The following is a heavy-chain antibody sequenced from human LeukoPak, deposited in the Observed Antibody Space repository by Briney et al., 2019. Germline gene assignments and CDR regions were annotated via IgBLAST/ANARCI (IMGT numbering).Heavy chain of an antibody. V-gene: IGHV3-23*01. Sequence: GGSLRLSCAASGFTFSNYAMSWVRQAPGKGLEWVSAISGSGGSTYYADSVKGRFTFSRDNSKYTLYLQMNSLRAEDTAVYYCVKGASSSWYDYWGQGTLVTVSS. CDR1: GFTFSNYA. J-gene: IGHJ4*02. D-gene: IGHD6-13*01. CDR2: ISGSGGST. CDR3: VKGASSSWYDY.